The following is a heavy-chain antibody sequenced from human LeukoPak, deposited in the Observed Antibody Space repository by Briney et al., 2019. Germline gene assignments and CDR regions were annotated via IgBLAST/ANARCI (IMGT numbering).Heavy chain of an antibody. V-gene: IGHV1-18*01. CDR1: GGTFSSYA. CDR2: INAYNGNT. D-gene: IGHD3-16*02. CDR3: ARDREITFGGVIAPRVGAFDI. J-gene: IGHJ3*02. Sequence: ASVKVSCKASGGTFSSYAISWVRQAPGQGLEWMGWINAYNGNTNYAQKLQGRVTMTTDTSTSTAYMELRSLRSDDTAVYYCARDREITFGGVIAPRVGAFDIWGQGTMVTVSS.